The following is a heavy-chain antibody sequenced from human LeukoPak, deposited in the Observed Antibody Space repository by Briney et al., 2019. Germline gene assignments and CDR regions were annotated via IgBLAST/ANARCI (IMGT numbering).Heavy chain of an antibody. Sequence: SQTLSLTCTVSGGSISSGDYYWSWIRQPPGKGLEWIGYIYYSGSTYYNPSLKSRVTISVDTSKNQFSLKLSSVTAADTAVYYCARGPITMIAGPTYYFDYWGQETLVTVSS. V-gene: IGHV4-30-4*08. CDR2: IYYSGST. D-gene: IGHD3-22*01. CDR3: ARGPITMIAGPTYYFDY. CDR1: GGSISSGDYY. J-gene: IGHJ4*02.